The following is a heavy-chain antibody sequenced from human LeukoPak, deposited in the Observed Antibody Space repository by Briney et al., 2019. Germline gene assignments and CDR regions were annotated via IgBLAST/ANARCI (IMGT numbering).Heavy chain of an antibody. V-gene: IGHV4-39*07. CDR3: ASGAVGATREYYFDY. D-gene: IGHD1-26*01. CDR2: IYYSGST. Sequence: SETLSLTCTVSGGSISSSSYYWGWIRQPPGKGLEWIGSIYYSGSTYYNPSLKSRVTISVDTSKNQFSLKLSSVTAADTAVYYCASGAVGATREYYFDYWGQGTLVTVSS. CDR1: GGSISSSSYY. J-gene: IGHJ4*02.